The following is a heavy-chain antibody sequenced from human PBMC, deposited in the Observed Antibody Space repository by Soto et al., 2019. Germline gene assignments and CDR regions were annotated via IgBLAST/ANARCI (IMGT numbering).Heavy chain of an antibody. CDR2: ISYDGSNK. J-gene: IGHJ6*02. CDR3: ARAEPAGFGEMTASHYYGMDV. Sequence: VELVESGGGVVQPGRSLRLSCAASGFTFSGYALHWVRQTPGKGLEWMAVISYDGSNKYYAGSVEGRFAISRDNSKNTLFLQMNSLRTEDTAIYYCARAEPAGFGEMTASHYYGMDVWGQGTTVTVSS. CDR1: GFTFSGYA. D-gene: IGHD3-3*01. V-gene: IGHV3-30*09.